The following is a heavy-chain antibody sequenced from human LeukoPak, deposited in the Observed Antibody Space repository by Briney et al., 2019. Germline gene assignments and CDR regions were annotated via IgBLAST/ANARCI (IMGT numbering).Heavy chain of an antibody. CDR2: IYHSGST. CDR1: GGSISSSNW. CDR3: ARDLWFGEFQVYAFDI. Sequence: SETLSLTCAVSGGSISSSNWWSWVRQPPGKGLEWIGEIYHSGSTNYNPSLKSRVTISVDKSKNQFSLKLSSVTAADTAVYYCARDLWFGEFQVYAFDIWGQGTMGTVSS. V-gene: IGHV4-4*02. D-gene: IGHD3-10*01. J-gene: IGHJ3*02.